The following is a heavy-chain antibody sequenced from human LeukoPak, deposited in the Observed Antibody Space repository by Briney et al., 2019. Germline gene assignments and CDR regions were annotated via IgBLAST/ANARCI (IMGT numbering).Heavy chain of an antibody. Sequence: SETLSLTCAVYGGSFSGYYWSWIRQPPGKGLEWLGYVYNSGSTSYNPSLKSRVTISSDTSRNQFSLKLSSVSAADRGIYYCAKHEGSYFDKSGYTFEYWGQGTLVTVSS. CDR2: VYNSGST. D-gene: IGHD3-22*01. V-gene: IGHV4-34*01. CDR3: AKHEGSYFDKSGYTFEY. CDR1: GGSFSGYY. J-gene: IGHJ4*02.